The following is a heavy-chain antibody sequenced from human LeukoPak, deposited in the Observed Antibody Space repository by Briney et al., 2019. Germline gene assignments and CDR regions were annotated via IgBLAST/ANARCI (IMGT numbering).Heavy chain of an antibody. CDR2: IYTSGST. Sequence: PSETLSLTCTVSGGSISSYYWSWIRQPAGKGLEWIGRIYTSGSTNYNPSLKSRVTISVDTSKNQFSLKLSSVTAADTAVYYCARELGSSWYWWFDPWGQGTLVTVSS. D-gene: IGHD6-13*01. V-gene: IGHV4-4*07. CDR1: GGSISSYY. CDR3: ARELGSSWYWWFDP. J-gene: IGHJ5*02.